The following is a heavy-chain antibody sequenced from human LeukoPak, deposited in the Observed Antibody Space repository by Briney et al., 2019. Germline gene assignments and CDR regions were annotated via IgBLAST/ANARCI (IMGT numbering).Heavy chain of an antibody. Sequence: GGSLRLSCAASRFTFSSYWMSWVRQAPGKGLVGLVNIKQGESEKYNVDSVKGQFTISRDNANNSLYLQMNSMRAEDTAVYYCARDGDSNWNYASPFDYWGQGTLVTVSS. D-gene: IGHD1-7*01. V-gene: IGHV3-7*01. CDR2: IKQGESEK. CDR3: ARDGDSNWNYASPFDY. J-gene: IGHJ4*02. CDR1: RFTFSSYW.